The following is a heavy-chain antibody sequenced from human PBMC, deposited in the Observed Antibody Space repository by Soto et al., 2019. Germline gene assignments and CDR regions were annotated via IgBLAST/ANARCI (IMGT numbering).Heavy chain of an antibody. J-gene: IGHJ4*02. CDR3: AAPYCSGGSCYFDY. CDR2: IVVGSGNT. D-gene: IGHD2-15*01. V-gene: IGHV1-58*01. CDR1: GFTFTSSA. Sequence: GASVKVSCKASGFTFTSSAVQWVRQARGQRLEWIGWIVVGSGNTNYAQKFQERVTIIRDMSTSTAYMELSSLRSEDTAVYYCAAPYCSGGSCYFDYWGQGTLVTVSS.